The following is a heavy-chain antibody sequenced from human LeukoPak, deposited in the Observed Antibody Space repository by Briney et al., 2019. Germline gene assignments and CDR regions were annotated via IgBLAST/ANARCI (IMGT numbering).Heavy chain of an antibody. CDR2: IIPILGIA. J-gene: IGHJ4*02. Sequence: SAKVSCKASGGTFSSYAISWVRQAPGQGLEWMGRIIPILGIANYAQKFQGRVTITADKSTSTAYMELSSLRSEDTAVYYCARQYTGSYLHPQPSDYWGQGTLVTVSS. CDR1: GGTFSSYA. V-gene: IGHV1-69*04. CDR3: ARQYTGSYLHPQPSDY. D-gene: IGHD1-26*01.